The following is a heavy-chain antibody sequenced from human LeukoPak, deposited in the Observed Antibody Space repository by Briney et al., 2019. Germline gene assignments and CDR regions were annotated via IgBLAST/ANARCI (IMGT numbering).Heavy chain of an antibody. CDR1: GFTFSSYS. Sequence: KAGGSLRLSCAASGFTFSSYSMNWVRQAPGKGLELVSSISSSSSYIYYADSVKGRFTISSDNAKHPVHLQVNRLRADGPPVYYFARDKWLTTTHYFDYWGQGTLVTVSS. V-gene: IGHV3-21*01. D-gene: IGHD4-11*01. CDR3: ARDKWLTTTHYFDY. CDR2: ISSSSSYI. J-gene: IGHJ4*02.